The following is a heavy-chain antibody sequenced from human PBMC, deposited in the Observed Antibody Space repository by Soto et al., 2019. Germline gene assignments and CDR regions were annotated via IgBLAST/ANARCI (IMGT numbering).Heavy chain of an antibody. CDR3: AREASVLIPAAQPSRFDS. CDR2: ISPYSGYT. CDR1: GYSFMKYG. D-gene: IGHD2-2*01. V-gene: IGHV1-18*01. Sequence: ASVKVSCKGFGYSFMKYGINWVRQAPGQGLEWVGWISPYSGYTHSAQKFHGRLTLTTDTAASTAYMELRILGSADTALYYCAREASVLIPAAQPSRFDSWGQGTLVTVSS. J-gene: IGHJ4*02.